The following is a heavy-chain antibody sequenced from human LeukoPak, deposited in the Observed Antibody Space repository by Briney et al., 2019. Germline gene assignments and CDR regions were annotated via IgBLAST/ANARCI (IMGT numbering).Heavy chain of an antibody. CDR2: ISGSGGST. J-gene: IGHJ6*02. CDR1: GFTFSSYA. CDR3: ANVRGSPNYYYYGMDV. Sequence: PGGSLRLSCAASGFTFSSYAMSWVRQAPGKGLGWVSAISGSGGSTYYADSVKGRFTISRDNSKNTLYLQMNSLRAEDTAVYYCANVRGSPNYYYYGMDVWGQGTTVTVSS. D-gene: IGHD3-10*02. V-gene: IGHV3-23*01.